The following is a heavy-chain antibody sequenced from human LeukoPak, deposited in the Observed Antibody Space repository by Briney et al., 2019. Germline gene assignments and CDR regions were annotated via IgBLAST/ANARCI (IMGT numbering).Heavy chain of an antibody. Sequence: KASETLSLTCTVSGGSISSGSYYWSWIRQPAGKGLEWIGRIYTSGSTNYNPSLKSRVTISVDTSKNQFSLKLSSVTAADTAVYYCATGVYPWNDFWSGYSPTDAFDIWGQGTMVTVSS. J-gene: IGHJ3*02. CDR1: GGSISSGSYY. D-gene: IGHD3-3*01. CDR3: ATGVYPWNDFWSGYSPTDAFDI. V-gene: IGHV4-61*02. CDR2: IYTSGST.